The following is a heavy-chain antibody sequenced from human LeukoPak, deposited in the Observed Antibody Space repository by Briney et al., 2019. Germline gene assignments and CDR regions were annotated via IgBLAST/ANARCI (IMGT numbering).Heavy chain of an antibody. V-gene: IGHV3-9*01. CDR3: ASRRRLLAVAGGDDAFDI. CDR1: GFTFDDYA. Sequence: PGGSLRLSCAASGFTFDDYAMHWVRQAPGKGLEWVSGISWNSGSIGYADSVKGRFTISRDNAKNSLYLQMNSLRAEDTAVYYCASRRRLLAVAGGDDAFDIWGQGTMVTVSS. D-gene: IGHD6-19*01. CDR2: ISWNSGSI. J-gene: IGHJ3*02.